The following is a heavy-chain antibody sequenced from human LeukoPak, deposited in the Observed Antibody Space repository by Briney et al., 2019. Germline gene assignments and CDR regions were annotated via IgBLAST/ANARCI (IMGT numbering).Heavy chain of an antibody. D-gene: IGHD3-10*01. CDR2: INPSGGST. J-gene: IGHJ4*02. V-gene: IGHV1-46*01. Sequence: ASVKVSCKASGYTFTSYYMHWVRQAPGQGLEWMGIINPSGGSTSYAQKFQGRVTMTRDTSTSTVYMELCSLRSEDTAVCYCARDKRITMVRGVINPLPFDYWGQGTLVTVSS. CDR3: ARDKRITMVRGVINPLPFDY. CDR1: GYTFTSYY.